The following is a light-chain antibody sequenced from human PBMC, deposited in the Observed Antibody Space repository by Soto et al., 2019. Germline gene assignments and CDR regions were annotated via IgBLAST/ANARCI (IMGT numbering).Light chain of an antibody. CDR2: AAS. J-gene: IGKJ1*01. V-gene: IGKV1-39*01. CDR1: QSISSY. Sequence: DIQMTQSPSSLSASVGDRVTITCRASQSISSYLNWYQQKPGKAPKLLIYAASRLQSGVPSRFSGSGSGTDFTLTIISLQPEDFATYYCQQSYSTPQTFGQGTKVDIK. CDR3: QQSYSTPQT.